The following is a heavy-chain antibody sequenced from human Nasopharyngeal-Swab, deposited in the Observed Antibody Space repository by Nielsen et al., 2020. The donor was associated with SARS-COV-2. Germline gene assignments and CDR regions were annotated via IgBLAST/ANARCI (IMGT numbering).Heavy chain of an antibody. CDR3: VKGAIVPTILELDF. J-gene: IGHJ4*02. D-gene: IGHD5-12*01. CDR2: IGASDGQT. V-gene: IGHV3-23*01. Sequence: WIRQPPGKGLDWVSGIGASDGQTHYAGSVTGRFTISRDNSKNTLYLQMNSLNADDTALYYCVKGAIVPTILELDFWGQGTLVTVSS.